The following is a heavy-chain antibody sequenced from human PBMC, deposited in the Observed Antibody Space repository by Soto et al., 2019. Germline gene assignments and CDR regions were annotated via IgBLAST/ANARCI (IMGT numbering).Heavy chain of an antibody. CDR1: GGSIGGYL. D-gene: IGHD2-15*01. CDR2: IYHSGST. CDR3: ARGHRFCSGGSCYLWDY. J-gene: IGHJ4*02. Sequence: QVQLQESGPGLVKPSETLSLTCAVSGGSIGGYLWRWIRQPPGKGLEWIGNIYHSGSTNYNPSLKSPVTLAVDTSKNQFSLKLSSVTAADTAMYYCARGHRFCSGGSCYLWDYWGQGTLVTVSS. V-gene: IGHV4-59*01.